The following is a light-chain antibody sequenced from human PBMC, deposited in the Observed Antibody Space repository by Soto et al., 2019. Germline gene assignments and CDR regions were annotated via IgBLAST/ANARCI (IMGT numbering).Light chain of an antibody. Sequence: QSALTQPASVSGSPGQSITISCTGTSSDVGGYNYVSWYQQHPGKAPKLMIYDVSNRPSGVSNRFSGSKSGNTASLTISGDQGEDGADYYFISYTSNSTPRVFGGGTKVTVL. CDR2: DVS. J-gene: IGLJ2*01. CDR1: SSDVGGYNY. V-gene: IGLV2-14*01. CDR3: ISYTSNSTPRV.